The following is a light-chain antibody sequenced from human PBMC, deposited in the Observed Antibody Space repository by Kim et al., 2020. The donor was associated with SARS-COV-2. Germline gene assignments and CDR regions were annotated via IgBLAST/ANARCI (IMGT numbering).Light chain of an antibody. CDR1: MLRSYY. CDR2: GKN. CDR3: HSQDSISNHL. Sequence: VAMGRTFRFECQENMLRSYYASWYQQKTGQATVLFIYGKNNLPSRIPVQVSGSSSRNTASLTIPGAKAEDEAYYCCHSQDSISNHLFGVGTELAVL. J-gene: IGLJ3*02. V-gene: IGLV3-19*01.